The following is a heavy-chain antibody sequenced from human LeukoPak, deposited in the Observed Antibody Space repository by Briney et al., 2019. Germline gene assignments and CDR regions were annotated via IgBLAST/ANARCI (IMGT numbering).Heavy chain of an antibody. Sequence: GRSLRLSCAASGFAFNTYAMHWVRQAPGKGLEWVSYISSSGSTIYYADSVKGRFTISRDNAKNSLYLQMNSLRAEDTAVYYCARASMVATDFDYWGQGTLVTVSS. CDR1: GFAFNTYA. CDR3: ARASMVATDFDY. V-gene: IGHV3-48*03. D-gene: IGHD5-12*01. J-gene: IGHJ4*02. CDR2: ISSSGSTI.